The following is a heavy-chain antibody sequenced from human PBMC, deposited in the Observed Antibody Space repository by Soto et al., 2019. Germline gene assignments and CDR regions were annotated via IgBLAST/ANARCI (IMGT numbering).Heavy chain of an antibody. J-gene: IGHJ6*03. CDR1: EFTFTNYW. CDR2: ISSSGSST. Sequence: VQLVESGGGLVQPGGSLRLSCAASEFTFTNYWMHWVRQAPGEGLVWVSRISSSGSSTNYADSVKGRITISRDNAKNMVYLQMISLRAEDTAVYYCARGGRLAYYMEVWGKGTTVTVSS. CDR3: ARGGRLAYYMEV. D-gene: IGHD4-17*01. V-gene: IGHV3-74*01.